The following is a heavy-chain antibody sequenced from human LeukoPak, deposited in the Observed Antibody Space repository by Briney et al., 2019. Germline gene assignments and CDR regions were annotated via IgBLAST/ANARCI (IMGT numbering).Heavy chain of an antibody. CDR2: INHSGST. CDR1: GGSFSGYY. J-gene: IGHJ4*02. CDR3: ATDPDSMVRGVDY. V-gene: IGHV4-34*01. D-gene: IGHD3-10*01. Sequence: ASETLSLTCAVYGGSFSGYYWSWIRQPPGKGLEWIGEINHSGSTNYNPSLKSRVTISVDTSKNQFSLKLSSVTAADTAVYYCATDPDSMVRGVDYWGQGTLVTVSS.